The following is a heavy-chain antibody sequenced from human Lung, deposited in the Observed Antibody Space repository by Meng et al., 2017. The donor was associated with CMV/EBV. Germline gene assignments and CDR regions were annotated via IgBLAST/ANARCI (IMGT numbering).Heavy chain of an antibody. CDR2: IHSSGST. V-gene: IGHV4-31*02. D-gene: IGHD3-10*01. J-gene: IGHJ5*02. CDR1: SGSVSGGGYY. Sequence: VPGLRDPSQTRSPTSHVSSGSVSGGGYYGSWIRQHPGKGLEWIGYIHSSGSTYYNAHLRSRLTISVDTSKNQVSLKLSSVPAADTAVYYCARASYGSGSPLGESWFDPWGQGTLVTVSS. CDR3: ARASYGSGSPLGESWFDP.